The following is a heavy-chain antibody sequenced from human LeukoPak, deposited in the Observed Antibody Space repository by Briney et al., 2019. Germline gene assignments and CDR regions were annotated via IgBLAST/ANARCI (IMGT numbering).Heavy chain of an antibody. CDR1: GYAFTGYY. CDR3: AIDRLYYSSGWYDY. CDR2: INPNSGGT. Sequence: ASVKVSCKASGYAFTGYYMHWVRQAPGQVLEWMGWINPNSGGTNYAQKFQGRVTMTRDTSISTAYMELSRLRSDDTAVYYCAIDRLYYSSGWYDYWGQGTLVTVSS. J-gene: IGHJ4*02. D-gene: IGHD6-19*01. V-gene: IGHV1-2*02.